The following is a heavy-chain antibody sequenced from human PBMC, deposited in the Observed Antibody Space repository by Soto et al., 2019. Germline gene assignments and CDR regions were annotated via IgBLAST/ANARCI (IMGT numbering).Heavy chain of an antibody. J-gene: IGHJ5*02. CDR3: ARLEIRYFDWFGFDP. V-gene: IGHV4-31*03. D-gene: IGHD3-9*01. CDR1: GCSISSGGYY. Sequence: SETLSLTCTFSGCSISSGGYYLSWIRKHPGKGLEWIGYIYYSGSTYYNPSLKSRVTISVDTSKNQFSLKLSSVTAADTAVYYCARLEIRYFDWFGFDPWGQGTLVTVSS. CDR2: IYYSGST.